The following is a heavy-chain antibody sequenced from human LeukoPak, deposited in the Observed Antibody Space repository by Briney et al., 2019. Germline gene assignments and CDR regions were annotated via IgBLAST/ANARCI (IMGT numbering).Heavy chain of an antibody. Sequence: ASVKVSCKASGYTFTSYAINWVRQAPGQGLEWMGIINPSGGSTSYAQKFQGRVTMTRDTSTSTVYMELSSLRSEDTAVYYCATPSSDHYYYYMDVWGKGTTVTVSS. CDR1: GYTFTSYA. V-gene: IGHV1-46*03. CDR2: INPSGGST. CDR3: ATPSSDHYYYYMDV. J-gene: IGHJ6*03. D-gene: IGHD3-10*01.